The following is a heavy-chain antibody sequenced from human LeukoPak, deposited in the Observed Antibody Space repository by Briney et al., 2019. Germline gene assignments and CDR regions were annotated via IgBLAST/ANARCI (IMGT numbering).Heavy chain of an antibody. CDR1: GASISSYY. V-gene: IGHV4-59*01. Sequence: PSETLSLTCTVSGASISSYYWSWIRQPPGKGLEWIGYIYYSGSTNYNPSLKSRVTISVDTSKNQFSLKLSSVTAADTAVYYCARAEGSSSWYEYFQHWGQGTLVTVSS. CDR3: ARAEGSSSWYEYFQH. CDR2: IYYSGST. D-gene: IGHD6-13*01. J-gene: IGHJ1*01.